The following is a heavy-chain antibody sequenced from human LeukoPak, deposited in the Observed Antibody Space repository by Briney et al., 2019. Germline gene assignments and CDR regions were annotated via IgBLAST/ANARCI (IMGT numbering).Heavy chain of an antibody. CDR3: AMGGITTRRFDP. Sequence: PGGSLRLSCAGSGFTFSSYAMSWVRQAPGKGLEWVSAISGNGGSTYYADSVKGRFTISRDNSKNTLYLQMNSLRVEDTAVYYCAMGGITTRRFDPWGQGTLATVSS. CDR1: GFTFSSYA. CDR2: ISGNGGST. D-gene: IGHD6-6*01. J-gene: IGHJ5*02. V-gene: IGHV3-23*01.